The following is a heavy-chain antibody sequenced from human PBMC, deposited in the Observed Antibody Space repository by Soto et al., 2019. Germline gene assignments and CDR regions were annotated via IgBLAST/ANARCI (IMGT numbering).Heavy chain of an antibody. J-gene: IGHJ3*01. Sequence: QVQLVQSGSEVKKPGSSVKVSCKVSGGTFSSFAISWVRQAPGQGLEWIGGIIPAIGTPGHAPKFRGRVTITADESTSTAYLELSSLTSNDTAAYFCARDYGRQAPGLWGQGTKVTVSS. CDR1: GGTFSSFA. CDR2: IIPAIGTP. D-gene: IGHD3-10*01. V-gene: IGHV1-69*01. CDR3: ARDYGRQAPGL.